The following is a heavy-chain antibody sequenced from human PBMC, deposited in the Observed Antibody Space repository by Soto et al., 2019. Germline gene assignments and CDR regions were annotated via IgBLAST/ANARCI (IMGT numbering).Heavy chain of an antibody. CDR2: INAGNGNT. V-gene: IGHV1-3*01. J-gene: IGHJ6*03. D-gene: IGHD1-1*01. Sequence: QVQLVQSGAEVKKPGASVKVSCKASGYTFTSYAMHWVRQAPGQRLEWMGWINAGNGNTKNSQKFQGRVTITRDTSASTAYMELSSLRSEDTAVYYCARDLEQAYYYYYMDVWGKGTTVTVSS. CDR1: GYTFTSYA. CDR3: ARDLEQAYYYYYMDV.